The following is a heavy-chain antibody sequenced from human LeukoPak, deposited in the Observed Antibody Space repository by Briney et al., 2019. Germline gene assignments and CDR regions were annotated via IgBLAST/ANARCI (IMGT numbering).Heavy chain of an antibody. CDR3: ARVEGLGATTVGFDY. CDR1: GGTFSRSA. Sequence: SVKVSCKASGGTFSRSAISWVRQAPGQGLEWMGRIIPLFGIANYAQKFRGRVTITADKSTSTAYMELSSLRSEDTAVYYCARVEGLGATTVGFDYWGQGTLVTVSS. CDR2: IIPLFGIA. V-gene: IGHV1-69*04. D-gene: IGHD1-26*01. J-gene: IGHJ4*02.